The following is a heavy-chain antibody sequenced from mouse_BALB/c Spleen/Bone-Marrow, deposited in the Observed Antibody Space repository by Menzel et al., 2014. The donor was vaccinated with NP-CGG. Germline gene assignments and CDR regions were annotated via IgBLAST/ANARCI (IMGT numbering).Heavy chain of an antibody. CDR1: GFTFSDFY. CDR2: SRNKPNDYTT. V-gene: IGHV7-1*02. J-gene: IGHJ4*01. Sequence: EVKVVESGGGLVQPGGSLRLSCATSGFTFSDFYMEWVRQPPGKRLEWIATSRNKPNDYTTEYSASVKGRFIVSRDTSESIVCMEMKGLRAEDTAVYYCARDGGDGRDYRGQGTSVTVSS. CDR3: ARDGGDGRDY. D-gene: IGHD2-3*01.